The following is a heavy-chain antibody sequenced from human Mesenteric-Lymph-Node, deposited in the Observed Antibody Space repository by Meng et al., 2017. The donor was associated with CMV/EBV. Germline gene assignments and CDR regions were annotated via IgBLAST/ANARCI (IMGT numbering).Heavy chain of an antibody. V-gene: IGHV3-NL1*01. CDR2: MTGGHMA. CDR1: GFTFSSYW. CDR3: AKDRYSSSYYFDY. J-gene: IGHJ4*02. D-gene: IGHD6-6*01. Sequence: GESLKISCAASGFTFSSYWMHWVRQAPGRGLEWVSSMTGGHMADYADSVRGRFTISRDNSKNTLYLQMNSLRAEDTAVYYCAKDRYSSSYYFDYWGQGTLVTVSS.